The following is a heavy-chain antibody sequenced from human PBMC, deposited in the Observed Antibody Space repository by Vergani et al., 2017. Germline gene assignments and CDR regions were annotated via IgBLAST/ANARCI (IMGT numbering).Heavy chain of an antibody. CDR2: IIPIFGTA. CDR1: GGTFSSYA. Sequence: QVQLVQSGAEVKKPGSSVKVSCKASGGTFSSYAISWVRQDTGKGLEWMGGIIPIFGTANYAQKFQGRVTIPADESTSTAYMELSSLRSEDTAEYYCAREPNYYDSSGEDPDYWGQGTLVTVSS. CDR3: AREPNYYDSSGEDPDY. D-gene: IGHD3-22*01. J-gene: IGHJ4*02. V-gene: IGHV1-69*01.